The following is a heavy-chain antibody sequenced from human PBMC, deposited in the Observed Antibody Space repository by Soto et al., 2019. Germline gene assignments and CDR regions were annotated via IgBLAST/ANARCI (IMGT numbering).Heavy chain of an antibody. Sequence: EVQLVESGGGLVKPGGSLRLSCAASGFTFSSYSMNWVRQAPGKGLEWVSSISSSSSYIYYADAVKGLFTISRDNAKNSLYLQMNSLRAEDTAVYYCASSYDYGDYISWFDPWGQGTLVTVSS. CDR2: ISSSSSYI. V-gene: IGHV3-21*01. CDR1: GFTFSSYS. J-gene: IGHJ5*02. D-gene: IGHD4-17*01. CDR3: ASSYDYGDYISWFDP.